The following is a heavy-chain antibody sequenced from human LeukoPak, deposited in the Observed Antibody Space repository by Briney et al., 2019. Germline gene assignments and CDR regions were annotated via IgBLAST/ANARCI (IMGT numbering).Heavy chain of an antibody. J-gene: IGHJ6*03. Sequence: ASVKVSCKPSETTFTSNNTTWGRKPLGQGLKGLGWLTPNSGNTGYAQKFQGRVTMTRNTSISTAYMELSSLRSEDTAVYYCAIRYGSGEKYYYYYYMDVWGKGTTVTVSS. CDR1: ETTFTSNN. V-gene: IGHV1-8*01. D-gene: IGHD3-10*01. CDR2: LTPNSGNT. CDR3: AIRYGSGEKYYYYYYMDV.